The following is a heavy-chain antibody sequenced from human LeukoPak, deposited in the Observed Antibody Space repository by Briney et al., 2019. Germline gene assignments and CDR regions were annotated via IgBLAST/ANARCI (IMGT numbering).Heavy chain of an antibody. J-gene: IGHJ5*02. D-gene: IGHD3-9*01. Sequence: GASVKVSCKASGYTFTGYYMHWVRQAPGQGLEWMGWINPNSGGTNYAQKFQGRVTMTRDTSISTAYMELSRLRSDDTAVYYCARGGLLRYFDWLFADWFDTWGQGTLVTVSS. V-gene: IGHV1-2*02. CDR2: INPNSGGT. CDR3: ARGGLLRYFDWLFADWFDT. CDR1: GYTFTGYY.